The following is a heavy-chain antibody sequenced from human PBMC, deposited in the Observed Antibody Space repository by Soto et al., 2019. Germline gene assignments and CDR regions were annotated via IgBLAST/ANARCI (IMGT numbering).Heavy chain of an antibody. D-gene: IGHD2-2*01. Sequence: ASVKVSCKASGYTFTGYYIHWVRQAPGQGLEWMGWINPNSGGTNYAQKFQGRVTMTRDTSISTAYMELSRLRSDDTAVYYCARGECSSTSCFFDPWGQGTLVTVSS. V-gene: IGHV1-2*02. CDR3: ARGECSSTSCFFDP. J-gene: IGHJ5*02. CDR1: GYTFTGYY. CDR2: INPNSGGT.